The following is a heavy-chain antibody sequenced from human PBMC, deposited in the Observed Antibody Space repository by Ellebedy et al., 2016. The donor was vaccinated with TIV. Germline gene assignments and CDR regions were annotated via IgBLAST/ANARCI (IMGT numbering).Heavy chain of an antibody. J-gene: IGHJ2*01. Sequence: GESLKISCAASGFTFSSYGMHWVRQAPGKGLEWVAVISYDGSNKYYADSVKGRFTISRDKSSNTLHLQMDSLRAEDTAVYYCARGNRLNSGWSRTYWYFDVWGRGTLVAVSS. CDR3: ARGNRLNSGWSRTYWYFDV. V-gene: IGHV3-30*03. D-gene: IGHD6-19*01. CDR1: GFTFSSYG. CDR2: ISYDGSNK.